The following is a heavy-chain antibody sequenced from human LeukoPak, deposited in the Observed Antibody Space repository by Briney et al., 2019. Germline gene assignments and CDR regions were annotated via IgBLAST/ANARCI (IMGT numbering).Heavy chain of an antibody. Sequence: SVKGPCKASGGTFSSYAISWVRQAPGQGLEWMGGIIPIFGTANYAQNFQGRGTITTDESTSTAYMELSSLRSEDTAVYYCARGATAGYYYYYMDVWGKGTTVTVSS. CDR3: ARGATAGYYYYYMDV. D-gene: IGHD5-24*01. CDR2: IIPIFGTA. J-gene: IGHJ6*03. V-gene: IGHV1-69*05. CDR1: GGTFSSYA.